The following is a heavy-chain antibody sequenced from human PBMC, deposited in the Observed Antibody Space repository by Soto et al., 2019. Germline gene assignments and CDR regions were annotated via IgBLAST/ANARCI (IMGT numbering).Heavy chain of an antibody. Sequence: SETLSLTCTISGGSISGYYWTWIRQSPGKGLEYIGYVYNGNTNYNPSLNSRVTISVDTSKNQFSLKLSSVTAADTAVYYCARTTYYYDSSGPTFDYWGQGTLVTVSS. D-gene: IGHD3-22*01. V-gene: IGHV4-59*08. CDR1: GGSISGYY. CDR2: VYNGNT. CDR3: ARTTYYYDSSGPTFDY. J-gene: IGHJ4*02.